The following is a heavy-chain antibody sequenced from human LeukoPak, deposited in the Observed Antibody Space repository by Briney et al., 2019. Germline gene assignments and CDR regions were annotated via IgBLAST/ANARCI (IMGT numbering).Heavy chain of an antibody. CDR1: GFTFSSYA. Sequence: GGSLRLSCAASGFTFSSYAMSWVRQAPGKGLEWVSAISGSGGSTYYADSVKGRFTISRDNAKNSLYLQMNSLRAEDTAVYYCARASSGWPDEDYYYYMDVWGKGTTVTVSS. CDR3: ARASSGWPDEDYYYYMDV. V-gene: IGHV3-23*01. D-gene: IGHD6-19*01. J-gene: IGHJ6*03. CDR2: ISGSGGST.